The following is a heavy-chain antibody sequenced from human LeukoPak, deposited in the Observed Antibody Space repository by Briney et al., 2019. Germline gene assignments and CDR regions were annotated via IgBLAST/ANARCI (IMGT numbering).Heavy chain of an antibody. D-gene: IGHD2-2*01. Sequence: SETLSLTCTASGYSISSGYYWGWIRQPPGKGLEWIGSIYHSGSTYYNPSLKSRVTISVDTSKNQFSLKLSSVTAADTAVYYCARGDRLAIPAAIRDTNSPPWYFDLWGRGTLVTVSS. J-gene: IGHJ2*01. CDR1: GYSISSGYY. CDR2: IYHSGST. CDR3: ARGDRLAIPAAIRDTNSPPWYFDL. V-gene: IGHV4-38-2*02.